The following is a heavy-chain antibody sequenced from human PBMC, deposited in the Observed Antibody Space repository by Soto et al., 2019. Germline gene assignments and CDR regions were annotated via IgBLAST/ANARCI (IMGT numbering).Heavy chain of an antibody. J-gene: IGHJ6*02. CDR3: GKGRSYYYYYGVDV. V-gene: IGHV3-23*01. Sequence: PGGSLRLSCAASGFTFSSYSMHWVRQAPGKGLEWVSAISGSASYTYYADAVKGRFTISRDNSKSTLYLQMNSLRAEDTAVYYCGKGRSYYYYYGVDVWGQGTTVTVSS. D-gene: IGHD1-26*01. CDR2: ISGSASYT. CDR1: GFTFSSYS.